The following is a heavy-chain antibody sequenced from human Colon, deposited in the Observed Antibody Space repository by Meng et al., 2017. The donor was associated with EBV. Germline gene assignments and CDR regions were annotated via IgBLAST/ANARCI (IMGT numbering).Heavy chain of an antibody. CDR3: ARQATGYCSGGSCYSGSIFDY. Sequence: GPEQEKPIKPRPPPCTGPGDSLSSGDYCWSWTRQPPGKGLEWIGYIYYSGSTHDHPSLKSRVTISVDTSKNQFSLKVSSVTTADTAVYYCARQATGYCSGGSCYSGSIFDYWGQGTLVTVSS. J-gene: IGHJ4*02. CDR2: IYYSGST. V-gene: IGHV4-30-4*01. D-gene: IGHD2-15*01. CDR1: GDSLSSGDYC.